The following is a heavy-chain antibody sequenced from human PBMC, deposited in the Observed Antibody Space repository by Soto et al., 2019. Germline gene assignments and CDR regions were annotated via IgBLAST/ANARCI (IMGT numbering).Heavy chain of an antibody. J-gene: IGHJ4*02. Sequence: QVQLQESGPGLVKPSQTLSLTCTVSGASISGGDYYWTWIRQPPGKGLEWIGSIYYTGNTYSNPHLESRLSISVDPSNNQFALRLTSVTAPGTAIYSCARATYDSSTYYLDSWGQGPLVTVSS. CDR1: GASISGGDYY. CDR2: IYYTGNT. CDR3: ARATYDSSTYYLDS. D-gene: IGHD3-22*01. V-gene: IGHV4-30-4*01.